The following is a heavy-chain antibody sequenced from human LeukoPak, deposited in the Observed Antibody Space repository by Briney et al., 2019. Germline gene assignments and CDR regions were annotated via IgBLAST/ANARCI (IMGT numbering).Heavy chain of an antibody. CDR1: GFTFSSYS. CDR2: ISWDGGST. Sequence: GGSLRLSCAASGFTFSSYSMNWVRQAPGKGLEWVSLISWDGGSTYYADSVKGRFTISRDNSKNSLYLQMNSLRTEDTALYYCAKGSRSSEDFGYYYYYMDVWGKGTTVTVSS. D-gene: IGHD1-26*01. J-gene: IGHJ6*03. V-gene: IGHV3-43*01. CDR3: AKGSRSSEDFGYYYYYMDV.